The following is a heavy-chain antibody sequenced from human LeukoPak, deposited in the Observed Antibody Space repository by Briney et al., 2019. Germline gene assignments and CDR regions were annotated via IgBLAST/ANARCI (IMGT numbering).Heavy chain of an antibody. D-gene: IGHD6-19*01. Sequence: GGSLRLSCAASGFTFSNYGMHWVRQAPGKGLEWVAVISYDGSDKYYADSVKGRFTISRDNSKNTLYLKMNSLRAEDTAVYYCAKDGQWLVPSYYYMDVWGKGTTVTVSS. CDR2: ISYDGSDK. J-gene: IGHJ6*03. CDR1: GFTFSNYG. V-gene: IGHV3-30*18. CDR3: AKDGQWLVPSYYYMDV.